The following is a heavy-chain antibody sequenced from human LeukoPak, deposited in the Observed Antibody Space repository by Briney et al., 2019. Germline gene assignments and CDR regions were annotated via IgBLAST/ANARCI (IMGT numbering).Heavy chain of an antibody. Sequence: GGSLRLSCAASGFTYSTYAMHWVRQGPGKGLEWVAVISYDGSNKYYADSVKGRFTISRDNSKNTLYLQMSSLSAEDTAVYYCARTTTPHYYGSGSYALGYWGQGTLVTVPS. CDR1: GFTYSTYA. V-gene: IGHV3-30-3*01. CDR2: ISYDGSNK. D-gene: IGHD3-10*01. J-gene: IGHJ4*02. CDR3: ARTTTPHYYGSGSYALGY.